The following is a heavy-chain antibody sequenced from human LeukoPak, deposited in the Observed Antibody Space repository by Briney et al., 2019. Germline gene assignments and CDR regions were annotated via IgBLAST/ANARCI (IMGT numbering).Heavy chain of an antibody. CDR3: AKARVARAYYNSRGYYNFDY. CDR2: ISASAGST. D-gene: IGHD3-22*01. V-gene: IGHV3-23*01. J-gene: IGHJ4*02. CDR1: GFTFSSFA. Sequence: GGSLRLSCAAPGFTFSSFAMTWVRQAPGKGLEWVSSISASAGSTYYADSVKGRFTISRDNSKNTLFLQTNSLRAEDTAIYYCAKARVARAYYNSRGYYNFDYWGQGTLVTVSS.